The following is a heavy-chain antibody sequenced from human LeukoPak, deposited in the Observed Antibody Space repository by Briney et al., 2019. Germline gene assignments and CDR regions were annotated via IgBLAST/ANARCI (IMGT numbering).Heavy chain of an antibody. CDR1: GFTFSSYS. V-gene: IGHV3-21*01. D-gene: IGHD3-9*01. Sequence: GGSLRLSCAASGFTFSSYSMNWVRQAPGKGLEWVSSISSSSSYIYYADSVKGRSTISRDNAKNSLYLQMNSLRAEDTAVYYCARDRYHGYFDWLFDFDYWGQGTLVTVPS. CDR2: ISSSSSYI. CDR3: ARDRYHGYFDWLFDFDY. J-gene: IGHJ4*02.